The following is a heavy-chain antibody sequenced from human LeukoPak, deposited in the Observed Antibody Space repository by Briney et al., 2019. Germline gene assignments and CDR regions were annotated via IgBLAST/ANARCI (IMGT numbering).Heavy chain of an antibody. V-gene: IGHV1-69*04. J-gene: IGHJ4*02. CDR3: AILGSSFDS. CDR1: GGTRSMYA. Sequence: GASVKVSCKASGGTRSMYAISWVRQAPGQGLEWMGRVIPSLGIPNYAEKFQARATMTADTSTSTAYVELSSLTSEDTSVYYCAILGSSFDSWGQGTLVAVSS. D-gene: IGHD1-26*01. CDR2: VIPSLGIP.